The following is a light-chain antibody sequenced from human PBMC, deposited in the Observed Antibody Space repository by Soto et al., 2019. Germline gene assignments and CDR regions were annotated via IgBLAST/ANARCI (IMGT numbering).Light chain of an antibody. CDR3: QQYANSPIT. Sequence: PGESATLLCRASQFVSSRSLAWYQQKLGQAPRLLIYGASNRATGIPGRFSASGSGTDFTLTITPLEPEDVAVYFCQQYANSPITFGQGTRLEIK. J-gene: IGKJ5*01. V-gene: IGKV3-20*01. CDR1: QFVSSRS. CDR2: GAS.